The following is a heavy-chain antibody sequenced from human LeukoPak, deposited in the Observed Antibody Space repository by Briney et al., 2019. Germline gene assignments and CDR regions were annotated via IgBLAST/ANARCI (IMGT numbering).Heavy chain of an antibody. Sequence: SETLSLTCAVYGGSFSGYYWSWIRQPPGKGLEWIGEINHSGSTNYNPSLKSRVTISVDTSKNQFSLKLSSVTAADTAVYYCARGGSHLWSRNNWFDPWGQGTLVMVSS. CDR3: ARGGSHLWSRNNWFDP. V-gene: IGHV4-34*01. D-gene: IGHD5-18*01. CDR2: INHSGST. J-gene: IGHJ5*02. CDR1: GGSFSGYY.